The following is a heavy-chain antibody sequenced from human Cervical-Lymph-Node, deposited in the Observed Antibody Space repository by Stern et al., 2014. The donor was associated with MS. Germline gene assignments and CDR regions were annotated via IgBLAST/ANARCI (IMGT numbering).Heavy chain of an antibody. D-gene: IGHD4-11*01. V-gene: IGHV1-3*01. CDR2: INGGPGTT. J-gene: IGHJ4*02. CDR3: ARQPDYRDFLDF. CDR1: GYNFIDHA. Sequence: VQLVESGAEVKKPGASMTISCKTSGYNFIDHAIHWVRQAPGQRLEWMGWINGGPGTTKYSQKFQGRVSFTRDKAASAAYMDLSSLSPDDTAVYYCARQPDYRDFLDFWGQGTLVTVSS.